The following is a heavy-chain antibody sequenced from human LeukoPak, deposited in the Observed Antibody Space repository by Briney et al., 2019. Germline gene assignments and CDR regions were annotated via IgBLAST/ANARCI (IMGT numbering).Heavy chain of an antibody. CDR3: AKDLATYYDFWSGYYTMAYYYGMDV. Sequence: GGSLRLSCAASGFTFSSYSMNWVRQAPGKGLERVSSISSSSSYIYYADSVKGRFTISRDNAKNSLYLQMNSLRAEDTAVYYCAKDLATYYDFWSGYYTMAYYYGMDVWGQGTTVTVSS. V-gene: IGHV3-21*01. J-gene: IGHJ6*02. CDR1: GFTFSSYS. CDR2: ISSSSSYI. D-gene: IGHD3-3*01.